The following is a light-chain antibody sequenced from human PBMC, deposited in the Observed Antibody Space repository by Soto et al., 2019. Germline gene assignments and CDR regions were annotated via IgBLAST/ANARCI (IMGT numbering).Light chain of an antibody. CDR2: KAS. Sequence: DIQMTQSPSTLSGSVGDRVTITCRASQTISSWLAWYQQKPGKAPKLLIYKASTLKSGVPSRFRGSGSGTEFTLTISSLQTDDFATYYCQHYNSYSEAFGQGTKVDIK. J-gene: IGKJ1*01. CDR1: QTISSW. CDR3: QHYNSYSEA. V-gene: IGKV1-5*03.